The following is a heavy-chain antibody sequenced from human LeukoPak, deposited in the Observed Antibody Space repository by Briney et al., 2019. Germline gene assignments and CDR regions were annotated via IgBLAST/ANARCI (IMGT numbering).Heavy chain of an antibody. D-gene: IGHD3-16*01. Sequence: GGSLRLSCAASGFTFSSYSMNWVRQAPGKGLEWVSYISSSTIYYADSVKGRFTISRDNAKNSLYLQMNSLRAEDTAVYYCARAYVPRMRWYFDLWGRGTLVTVSS. CDR3: ARAYVPRMRWYFDL. V-gene: IGHV3-48*01. J-gene: IGHJ2*01. CDR2: ISSSTI. CDR1: GFTFSSYS.